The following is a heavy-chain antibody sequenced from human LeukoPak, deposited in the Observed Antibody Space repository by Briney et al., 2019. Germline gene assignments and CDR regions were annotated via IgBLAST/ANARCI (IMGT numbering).Heavy chain of an antibody. D-gene: IGHD6-19*01. Sequence: GASVKVSCKASGYTFTGYYMHWVRQAPGQGLEWMGIINPSGGSTSYAQKFQGRVTMTRDTSTSTVYMELSSLRSEDTAVYYCARDGIAVAGTEGVDYWGQGTLVTVSS. V-gene: IGHV1-46*01. CDR1: GYTFTGYY. CDR3: ARDGIAVAGTEGVDY. CDR2: INPSGGST. J-gene: IGHJ4*02.